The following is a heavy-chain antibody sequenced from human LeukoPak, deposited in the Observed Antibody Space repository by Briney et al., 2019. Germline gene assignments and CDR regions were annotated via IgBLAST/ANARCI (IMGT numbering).Heavy chain of an antibody. J-gene: IGHJ5*02. CDR2: VIPIFGTA. CDR3: AREGHAYCSGGSCYFTWFDP. CDR1: GGTFSSYA. Sequence: SVKVSCKASGGTFSSYAISWVRQAPGQGLEWMGGVIPIFGTANCAQKFQGRVTITADESTSTAYMELSSLRSEDTAVYYCAREGHAYCSGGSCYFTWFDPWGQGTLVTVSS. V-gene: IGHV1-69*01. D-gene: IGHD2-15*01.